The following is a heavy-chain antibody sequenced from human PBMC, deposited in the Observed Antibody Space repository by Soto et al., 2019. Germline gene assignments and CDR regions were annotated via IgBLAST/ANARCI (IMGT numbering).Heavy chain of an antibody. V-gene: IGHV1-2*02. CDR2: INPYSGGT. CDR3: ARAGRAARPYNWLDP. J-gene: IGHJ5*02. Sequence: ASVKVSCKASGYTLTRNYVHWVRQAPGQRLEWMGWINPYSGGTNYAQKFQGRVTISVDTSNNQFSLKLSSVTAAETAVDYYARAGRAARPYNWLDPWGQGTLVTVSS. CDR1: GYTLTRNY. D-gene: IGHD6-6*01.